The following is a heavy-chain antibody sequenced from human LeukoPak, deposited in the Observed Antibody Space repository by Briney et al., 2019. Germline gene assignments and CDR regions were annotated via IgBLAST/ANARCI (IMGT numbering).Heavy chain of an antibody. Sequence: GGSLRLSCAASGFTFSSYGMHWVRQAPGKGLGWVAFIRYDGSNKYYADSVKGRFTISRDNSKNTLYLQMNSLRAEDTAVYYCARDRQWLMPFDYWGQGTLVTVSS. CDR1: GFTFSSYG. CDR3: ARDRQWLMPFDY. V-gene: IGHV3-30*02. J-gene: IGHJ4*02. CDR2: IRYDGSNK. D-gene: IGHD6-19*01.